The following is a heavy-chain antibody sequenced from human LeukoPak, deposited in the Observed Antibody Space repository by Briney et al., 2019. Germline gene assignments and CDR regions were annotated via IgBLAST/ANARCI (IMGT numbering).Heavy chain of an antibody. CDR2: ISGSGGST. V-gene: IGHV3-23*01. CDR3: APGQSLAYFDY. Sequence: GGSLRLSCAASGFTFSSYAMSWVRQAPGRGLEWVSAISGSGGSTYYADSVKGRFTISRDNSKNTLYLQMNSLRAEDTAVYYCAPGQSLAYFDYWGQGTLVTVSS. J-gene: IGHJ4*02. CDR1: GFTFSSYA.